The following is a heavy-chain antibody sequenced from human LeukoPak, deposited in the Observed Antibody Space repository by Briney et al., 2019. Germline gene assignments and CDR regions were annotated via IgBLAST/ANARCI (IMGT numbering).Heavy chain of an antibody. CDR3: ARQGPNGDLDF. V-gene: IGHV3-48*01. Sequence: GGSLRLSCEASGFTFNTYSMNWVRQAPGKGLQWVSYIESYSRIIHYADSVKGRFTISRDDAKNSLFLQVNSLRAEDTAIYYCARQGPNGDLDFWGQGTLVTVSS. D-gene: IGHD4-17*01. CDR2: IESYSRII. CDR1: GFTFNTYS. J-gene: IGHJ4*02.